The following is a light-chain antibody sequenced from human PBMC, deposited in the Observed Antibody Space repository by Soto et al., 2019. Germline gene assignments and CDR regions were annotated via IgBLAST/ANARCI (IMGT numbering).Light chain of an antibody. Sequence: DLVLTQTPLSLSVAPGQPASISFKSIRSLLHITGETFLFWYLQKPGQSPQLLIYEVSTRVSGVPDRFSGSGSGTDFTLEISRVETDDVGIYYCMQSTQLPPTFGQGTRLEI. CDR1: RSLLHITGETF. J-gene: IGKJ5*01. V-gene: IGKV2D-29*02. CDR3: MQSTQLPPT. CDR2: EVS.